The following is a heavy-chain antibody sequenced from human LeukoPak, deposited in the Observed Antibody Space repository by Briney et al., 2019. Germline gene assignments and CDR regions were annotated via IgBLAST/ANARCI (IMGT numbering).Heavy chain of an antibody. V-gene: IGHV4-59*08. Sequence: SETLSLTCTVSGGSISSYYWSWIRQPPGKGLEWIEYIYYSGSTNYNPSLKSRVTISVDTSKNQFSLKLSSVTAADTAVYYCARHEEARGRNYGDDAFDIWGQGTMVTVSS. D-gene: IGHD3-10*01. CDR2: IYYSGST. CDR1: GGSISSYY. CDR3: ARHEEARGRNYGDDAFDI. J-gene: IGHJ3*02.